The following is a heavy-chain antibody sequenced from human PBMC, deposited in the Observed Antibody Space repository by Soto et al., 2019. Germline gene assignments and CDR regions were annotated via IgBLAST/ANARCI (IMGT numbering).Heavy chain of an antibody. Sequence: QVQLVQSGAEVKKPGSSVKVSCKASGGTFSSYSISWVRQAPGQGLEWMGRIIPILGIANYAQKFQGRVTITADKSTSTAYMELSSLSSEDTAVYYCATGSGYCSGGSCYSLIWGQGTLVTVSS. CDR1: GGTFSSYS. D-gene: IGHD2-15*01. J-gene: IGHJ4*02. CDR2: IIPILGIA. V-gene: IGHV1-69*02. CDR3: ATGSGYCSGGSCYSLI.